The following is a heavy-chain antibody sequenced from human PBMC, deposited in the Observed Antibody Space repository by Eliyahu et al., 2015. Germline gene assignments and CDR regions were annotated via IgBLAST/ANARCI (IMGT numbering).Heavy chain of an antibody. V-gene: IGHV1-18*04. CDR1: GYTFTSYG. D-gene: IGHD4-23*01. CDR3: ARDYGGNPIQPHDAFDI. J-gene: IGHJ3*02. CDR2: ISAYNGNT. Sequence: QVQLVQSGAEVKKPGASVKVSCKASGYTFTSYGISWVRQAPGQGLEWMGWISAYNGNTNYAQKLQGRVTMTTDTSTSTAYMELRSLRSDDTAVYYCARDYGGNPIQPHDAFDIWGQGTMVTVSS.